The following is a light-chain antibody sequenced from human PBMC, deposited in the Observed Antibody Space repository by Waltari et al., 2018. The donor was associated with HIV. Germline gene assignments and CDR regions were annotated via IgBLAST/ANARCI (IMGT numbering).Light chain of an antibody. J-gene: IGLJ2*01. CDR2: DVT. CDR1: TSDRGGYNY. Sequence: QSALTQPASVSGSHGQSITMSCTGTTSDRGGYNYVSWYQQHPGKAPKLIIYDVTNRPSGVSDRFSGSKSGYTASLTISGLQAEDEADYFCNSYTSSSTVVFGGGTKLTVL. CDR3: NSYTSSSTVV. V-gene: IGLV2-14*03.